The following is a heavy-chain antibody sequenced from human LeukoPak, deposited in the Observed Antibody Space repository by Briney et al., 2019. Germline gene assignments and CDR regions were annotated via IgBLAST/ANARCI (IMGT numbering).Heavy chain of an antibody. J-gene: IGHJ4*02. CDR2: IFYSGST. V-gene: IGHV4-39*07. CDR3: ARRGTSGSIDY. D-gene: IGHD3-10*01. CDR1: GGSISNSNFY. Sequence: SETLSLTCIVSGGSISNSNFYWGRIRQPPGKGLEWIGSIFYSGSTYYNPSLKSRVTISVDTSKNQFSLKLSSVTAADTAVYYCARRGTSGSIDYWGQGTLVTVSS.